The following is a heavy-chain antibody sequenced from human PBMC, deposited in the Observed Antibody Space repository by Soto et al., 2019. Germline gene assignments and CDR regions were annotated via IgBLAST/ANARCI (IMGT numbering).Heavy chain of an antibody. Sequence: GGSLRLSCAASGFTFSSYGMHWVRQAPGKGLEWVAVISYDGSNKYYADSVKGRFTISRDNSKNTLYLQMNSPRAEDTAVYYCAKGRGVVVTAGYFDYGGQGTQVSAPQ. J-gene: IGHJ4*02. V-gene: IGHV3-30*18. D-gene: IGHD2-21*02. CDR1: GFTFSSYG. CDR2: ISYDGSNK. CDR3: AKGRGVVVTAGYFDY.